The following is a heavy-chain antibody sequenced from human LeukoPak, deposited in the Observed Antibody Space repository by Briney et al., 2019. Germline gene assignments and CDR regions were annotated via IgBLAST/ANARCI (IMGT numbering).Heavy chain of an antibody. D-gene: IGHD2-15*01. CDR3: ARARLSAVVSNY. J-gene: IGHJ4*02. CDR1: GYTFTSYG. Sequence: ASVKVTCKASGYTFTSYGISWVRQAPGQGLEWMGWICAYNGNTNYAQKLQGRVTMTTDTSTSTAYMELRSLRSDDTAVYHCARARLSAVVSNYWGQGTLVTVSS. CDR2: ICAYNGNT. V-gene: IGHV1-18*01.